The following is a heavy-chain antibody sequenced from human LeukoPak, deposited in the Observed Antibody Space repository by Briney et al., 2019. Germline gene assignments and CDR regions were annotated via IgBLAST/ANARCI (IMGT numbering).Heavy chain of an antibody. CDR2: IYYSGST. Sequence: NPSETLSLTCTVSGGSISSYYWSWIRQPPGKGLEWVGYIYYSGSTNYNPSLKSRVTISVDTSKNQFSLKLSSVTAADTAVYYCARHGSSSPPGYWGQGTLVTVSS. CDR3: ARHGSSSPPGY. CDR1: GGSISSYY. D-gene: IGHD1-26*01. V-gene: IGHV4-59*08. J-gene: IGHJ4*02.